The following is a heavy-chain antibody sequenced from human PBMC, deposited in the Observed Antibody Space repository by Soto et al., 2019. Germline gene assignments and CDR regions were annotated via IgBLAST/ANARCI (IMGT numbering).Heavy chain of an antibody. CDR3: ARWGTTGGLDV. CDR2: TSYDGSNN. V-gene: IGHV3-33*05. CDR1: GFTFRSYV. J-gene: IGHJ4*02. D-gene: IGHD3-16*01. Sequence: ESGGGVVQPGTSLRLSCVGSGFTFRSYVIHWARQAPGKGLEWVALTSYDGSNNFYGDSVKGRFTISRHNSRNTVELQMDSLRFEDTALYYCARWGTTGGLDVWGQGTLVSVSS.